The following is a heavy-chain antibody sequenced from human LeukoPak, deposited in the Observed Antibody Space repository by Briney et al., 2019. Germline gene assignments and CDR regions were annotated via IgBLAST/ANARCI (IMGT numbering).Heavy chain of an antibody. J-gene: IGHJ3*02. CDR2: IIPIFGTA. V-gene: IGHV1-69*13. Sequence: GASVKVSCKASGGTFSSYAISWVRQAPGHGLEWMGGIIPIFGTANYAQKFQGRVTITADESTSTAYMELSSLRSEDTAVYYCARGRVQLEHDAFDIWGQGTMVTVSS. D-gene: IGHD1-1*01. CDR3: ARGRVQLEHDAFDI. CDR1: GGTFSSYA.